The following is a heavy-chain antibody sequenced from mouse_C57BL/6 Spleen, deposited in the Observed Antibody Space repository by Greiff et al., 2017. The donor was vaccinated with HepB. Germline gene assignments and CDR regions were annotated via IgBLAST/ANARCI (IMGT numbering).Heavy chain of an antibody. Sequence: VQLQQSGAELVKPGASVKLSCKASGYTFTSYWMHWVKQRPGQGLEWIGMIHPNSGSTNYNEKFKSKATLTVDKSSSTAYMQLSSLTSEDSAVYYCARGLLDYAMDYWGQGTSVTVSS. CDR3: ARGLLDYAMDY. V-gene: IGHV1-64*01. CDR1: GYTFTSYW. CDR2: IHPNSGST. D-gene: IGHD3-1*01. J-gene: IGHJ4*01.